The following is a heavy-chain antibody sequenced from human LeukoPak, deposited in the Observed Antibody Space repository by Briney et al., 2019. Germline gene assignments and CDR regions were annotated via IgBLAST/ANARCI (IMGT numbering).Heavy chain of an antibody. CDR1: GFTFNSYW. V-gene: IGHV3-7*01. CDR3: ARAGDSSGYYFNY. D-gene: IGHD3-22*01. CDR2: IKQDGSEK. Sequence: GGSLRLSCAASGFTFNSYWMSWVRQAPGKGLEWVANIKQDGSEKYYVDSVKGRFTISRDNAKNSMYLQMNSLRAEDSAVYYCARAGDSSGYYFNYWGQGTLVTVSS. J-gene: IGHJ4*02.